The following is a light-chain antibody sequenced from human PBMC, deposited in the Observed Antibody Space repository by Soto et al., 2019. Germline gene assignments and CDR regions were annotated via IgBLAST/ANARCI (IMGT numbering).Light chain of an antibody. Sequence: AIRMTQSPSSLSASTGDRVTITCRASQRISSYLASYQQKPGKAPKLLIYAASSLQSGVPSRFSGSGSGTGFTLTISSLQPEDFATYYCQKSYSTPPTFGQGTKVDIK. CDR1: QRISSY. V-gene: IGKV1-8*01. CDR2: AAS. CDR3: QKSYSTPPT. J-gene: IGKJ1*01.